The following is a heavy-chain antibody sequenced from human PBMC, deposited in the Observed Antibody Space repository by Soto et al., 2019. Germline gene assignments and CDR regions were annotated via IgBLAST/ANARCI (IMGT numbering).Heavy chain of an antibody. V-gene: IGHV4-34*01. Sequence: QVQLQQWGAGLLKPSETLSLTCAVYGGSFSGYYWSWIRQPPGKGLEWIGEINHSGSTNYNPSLKSRVTISVDTSKNQFSLKLSSVTAADTAVYYCARGRTLYDYVWGSYRSCWFDPWGQGTLVTVSS. D-gene: IGHD3-16*02. CDR1: GGSFSGYY. CDR2: INHSGST. J-gene: IGHJ5*02. CDR3: ARGRTLYDYVWGSYRSCWFDP.